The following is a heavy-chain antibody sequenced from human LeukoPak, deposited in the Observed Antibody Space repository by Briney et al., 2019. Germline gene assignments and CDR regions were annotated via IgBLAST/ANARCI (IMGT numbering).Heavy chain of an antibody. CDR3: ALRGIFGVVIKAYDAFDI. Sequence: LETLSLTCAVYGGSFSGYYWSWIRQPPGKGLEWIGEINHSGSTNYNPSLKSRVTISVDTSKNQFSLKLSSVTAADTAVYYCALRGIFGVVIKAYDAFDIWGQGTMVTVSS. D-gene: IGHD3-3*01. CDR1: GGSFSGYY. V-gene: IGHV4-34*01. J-gene: IGHJ3*02. CDR2: INHSGST.